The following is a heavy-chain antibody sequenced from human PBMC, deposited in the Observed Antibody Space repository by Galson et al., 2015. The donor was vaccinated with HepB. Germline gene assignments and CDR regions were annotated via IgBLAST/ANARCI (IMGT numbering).Heavy chain of an antibody. J-gene: IGHJ5*02. V-gene: IGHV3-23*01. D-gene: IGHD6-19*01. Sequence: SLRLSCAASGFTFSSYAMSWVRQAPGKGLEWVSAISGSGGSTYYADSVKGRFTISRDNSKNTLYLQMNSLRAEDTAVYYCAKDVSGWGWFDPWGQGTLVTVSS. CDR3: AKDVSGWGWFDP. CDR1: GFTFSSYA. CDR2: ISGSGGST.